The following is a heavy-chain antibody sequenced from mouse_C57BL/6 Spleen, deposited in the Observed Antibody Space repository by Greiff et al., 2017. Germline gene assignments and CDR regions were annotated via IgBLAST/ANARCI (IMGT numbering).Heavy chain of an antibody. V-gene: IGHV1-82*01. CDR1: GYAFSSSW. Sequence: VQLQQSGPELVKPGASVKISCKASGYAFSSSWMNWVKQRPGKGLEWIGRIYPGDGDTNYNGKFKGKATLTADKSSSTAYMQLSSLTSEDSAVYFCARRDIRGGAWFAYWGQGTLVTVSA. D-gene: IGHD1-3*01. CDR2: IYPGDGDT. CDR3: ARRDIRGGAWFAY. J-gene: IGHJ3*01.